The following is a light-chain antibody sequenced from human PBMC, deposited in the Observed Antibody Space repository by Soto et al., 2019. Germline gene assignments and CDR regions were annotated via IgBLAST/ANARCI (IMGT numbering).Light chain of an antibody. CDR3: AAWDDSLKAYV. V-gene: IGLV1-44*01. CDR2: TNN. CDR1: SSNIGTNS. J-gene: IGLJ1*01. Sequence: QSVLTQPPSASGTPGLGVTISCSGSSSNIGTNSVDWYQQVPGAAPDLLIHTNNQRPSGVTDRFSASKSGASASPAIRGLQSQDEADYYCAAWDDSLKAYVFGTGTKVTVL.